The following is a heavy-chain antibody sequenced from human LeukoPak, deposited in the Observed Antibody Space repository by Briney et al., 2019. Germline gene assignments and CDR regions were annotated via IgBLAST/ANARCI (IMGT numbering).Heavy chain of an antibody. CDR3: ARDWYYDSDGY. J-gene: IGHJ4*02. Sequence: ASVKVSCKASGYTFTSYGISWVRQAPGQGLEWMGIINPSGGSTSYAQKFQGRVTMTRDMSTSTVYMELSSLRSEDTAVYYCARDWYYDSDGYWGQGTLVTVSS. V-gene: IGHV1-46*01. D-gene: IGHD3-22*01. CDR2: INPSGGST. CDR1: GYTFTSYG.